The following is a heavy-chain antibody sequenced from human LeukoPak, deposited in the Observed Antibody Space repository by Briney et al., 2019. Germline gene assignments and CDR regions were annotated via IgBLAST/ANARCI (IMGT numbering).Heavy chain of an antibody. CDR2: ISSSSSYI. D-gene: IGHD2-2*02. V-gene: IGHV3-21*01. CDR3: ARQKEYQLLYDYGGPPSSYYYGMDV. Sequence: GGSLRLSCAASGFTFSSYSMNWVRQAPGKGLEWVSSISSSSSYIYYADSVKGRFTISRDNAKNSLYLQMNSLRAEDTAVYYCARQKEYQLLYDYGGPPSSYYYGMDVWGQGTTVTVSS. J-gene: IGHJ6*02. CDR1: GFTFSSYS.